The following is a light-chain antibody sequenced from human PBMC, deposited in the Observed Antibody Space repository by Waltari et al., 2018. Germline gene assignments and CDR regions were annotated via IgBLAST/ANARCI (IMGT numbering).Light chain of an antibody. J-gene: IGLJ2*01. CDR2: DVS. CDR3: SSYTSSSTSDVV. CDR1: SSDVGGYHY. V-gene: IGLV2-14*01. Sequence: QSALTQPASVSGSPGQSITISFTGTSSDVGGYHYVSWYQQHPGKAPKLMIYDVSKRPSGVSNRFSGSKSGNTASLTISGLQAEDEADYYCSSYTSSSTSDVVFGGGTKLTVL.